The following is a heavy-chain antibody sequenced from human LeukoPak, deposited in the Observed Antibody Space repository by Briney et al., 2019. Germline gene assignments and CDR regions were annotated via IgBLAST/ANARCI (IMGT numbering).Heavy chain of an antibody. D-gene: IGHD5-18*01. V-gene: IGHV1-69*06. Sequence: WASVKVSCKASGGTFSSYAISWVRQAPGQGLEWMGGIIPIFGTAIYAQMFQGRVTMTEDTSIDTAYMELSSLRSEDTAVYYCVTGFTTMAVDYFDYWGQGTLVTVS. CDR3: VTGFTTMAVDYFDY. CDR2: IIPIFGTA. CDR1: GGTFSSYA. J-gene: IGHJ4*02.